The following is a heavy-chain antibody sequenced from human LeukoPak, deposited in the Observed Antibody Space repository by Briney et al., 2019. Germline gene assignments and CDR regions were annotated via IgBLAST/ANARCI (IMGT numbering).Heavy chain of an antibody. CDR2: ISYDGSNK. CDR1: GFTFSSYG. V-gene: IGHV3-30*18. Sequence: PGRSLRLSCAASGFTFSSYGMHWVRQAPGKGLEWVAVISYDGSNKYYADSVKGRFTISRDNSKNTLYLQMNSLRAVDTAVYYCAKESRDGYNYGYYYGMDVWGQGTTVTVSS. CDR3: AKESRDGYNYGYYYGMDV. J-gene: IGHJ6*02. D-gene: IGHD5-24*01.